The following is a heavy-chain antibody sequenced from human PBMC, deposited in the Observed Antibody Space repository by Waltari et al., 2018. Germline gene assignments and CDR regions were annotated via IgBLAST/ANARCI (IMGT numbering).Heavy chain of an antibody. D-gene: IGHD6-13*01. CDR2: IKSKTDGGTT. CDR3: TTNPIGSSPLDY. Sequence: EVQLVESGGGLVKPGGSLRLSCAASGFTFSNAWMRWVRRAPGKGLEWVGRIKSKTDGGTTDYAAPVKGRFTISRDDSKNTLYLQMNSLKTEDTAVYYCTTNPIGSSPLDYWGQGTLVTVSS. V-gene: IGHV3-15*01. J-gene: IGHJ4*02. CDR1: GFTFSNAW.